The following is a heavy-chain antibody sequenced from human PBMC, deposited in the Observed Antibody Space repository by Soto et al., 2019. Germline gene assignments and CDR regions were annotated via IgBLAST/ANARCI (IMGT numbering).Heavy chain of an antibody. CDR3: ARDALSRDSI. V-gene: IGHV4-39*07. Sequence: SETLSLTCSVSGGSISSSSYFWGWIRQPPGQGLEWIANIHYSGSTYYIPSLESRVTISVDTSKNQFSLKLSSVTAADTAVYYCARDALSRDSIWGQGTLVTVSS. CDR1: GGSISSSSYF. J-gene: IGHJ4*02. D-gene: IGHD3-22*01. CDR2: IHYSGST.